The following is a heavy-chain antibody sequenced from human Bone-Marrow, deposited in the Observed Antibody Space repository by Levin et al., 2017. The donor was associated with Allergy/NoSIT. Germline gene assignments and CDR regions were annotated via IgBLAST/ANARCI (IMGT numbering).Heavy chain of an antibody. CDR1: GYSFPSYW. CDR2: IYPGDSDT. CDR3: ARHSTSEYSYGYSDF. D-gene: IGHD5-18*01. V-gene: IGHV5-51*01. J-gene: IGHJ4*02. Sequence: ASVKVSCKGSGYSFPSYWIGWVRQMPGKGLEWMGIIYPGDSDTRYSPSFQGQVTISADKSISTAYLQWSSLKASDTAMYYCARHSTSEYSYGYSDFWGQGTLVTVSS.